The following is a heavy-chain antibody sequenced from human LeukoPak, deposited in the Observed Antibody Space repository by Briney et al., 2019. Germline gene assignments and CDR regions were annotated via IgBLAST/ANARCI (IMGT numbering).Heavy chain of an antibody. CDR2: INHSGST. CDR1: RGSLSGYY. Sequence: SETLSLTCAVYRGSLSGYYWSWIRQPPGKGLEWIGEINHSGSTNYNPSLKSRVTISVDTSKNQFSLKLSSVTAAGTAVYYCARGLRITMVRGVTMDVWGKGTTLTVSS. V-gene: IGHV4-34*01. J-gene: IGHJ6*04. CDR3: ARGLRITMVRGVTMDV. D-gene: IGHD3-10*01.